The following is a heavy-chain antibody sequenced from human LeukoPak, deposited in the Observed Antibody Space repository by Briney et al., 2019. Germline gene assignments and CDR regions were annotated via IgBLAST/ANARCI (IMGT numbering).Heavy chain of an antibody. CDR1: GDSIGSYY. CDR3: ARQLKGAYTAEVLDY. J-gene: IGHJ4*02. V-gene: IGHV4-59*01. CDR2: IVYSGST. D-gene: IGHD5-18*01. Sequence: SETLSLTCSVSGDSIGSYYWSWIRQPPGKGLEWTGYIVYSGSTKYNPSLKSRVTMSVDTSKNQFSLKLTSVTAADTAVYYCARQLKGAYTAEVLDYWGQGTLVTVPS.